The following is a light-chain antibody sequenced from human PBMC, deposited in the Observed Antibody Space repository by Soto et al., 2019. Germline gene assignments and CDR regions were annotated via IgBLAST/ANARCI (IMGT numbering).Light chain of an antibody. Sequence: DIQMTQSPSSLSAFVGDSVTITCHASQRISTFLNWYHQKPGKAPKLLIYSASYLQSGVPSNFSGSGSGTDFTLSIVTLQPEDFGTYFCQQSYRLPLTFGGGTKVDSK. CDR1: QRISTF. CDR3: QQSYRLPLT. V-gene: IGKV1-39*01. CDR2: SAS. J-gene: IGKJ4*01.